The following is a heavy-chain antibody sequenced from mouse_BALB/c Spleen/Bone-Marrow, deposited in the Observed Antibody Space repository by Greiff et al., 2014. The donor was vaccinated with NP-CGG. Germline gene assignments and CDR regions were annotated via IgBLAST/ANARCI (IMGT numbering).Heavy chain of an antibody. D-gene: IGHD6-1*01. Sequence: EVQLQQSGPELVKPGASVKISCKTSGYTFTEYTMHWVKQSHGKSLEWIGGINPNNGATSYNQKFKGKATLTVDKSSSTAYMELRSLTSEDSAVYFCAGRQFGPAWFAYWGQGTLVTVSA. J-gene: IGHJ3*01. V-gene: IGHV1-22*01. CDR1: GYTFTEYT. CDR3: AGRQFGPAWFAY. CDR2: INPNNGAT.